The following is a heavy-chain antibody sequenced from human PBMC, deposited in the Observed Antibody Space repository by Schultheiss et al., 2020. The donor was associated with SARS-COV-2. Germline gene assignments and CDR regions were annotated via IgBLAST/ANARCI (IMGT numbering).Heavy chain of an antibody. Sequence: ASVKVSCKASGYTFTGYYMHWVRQAPGQGLEWMGWINPNSGGTNYAQKFQGRVTMTRDTSISTAYMELSRLRSDDTAVYYCARDWGVVAVAGPFDYWGQGTLVTVS. CDR1: GYTFTGYY. V-gene: IGHV1-2*02. D-gene: IGHD6-19*01. J-gene: IGHJ4*02. CDR3: ARDWGVVAVAGPFDY. CDR2: INPNSGGT.